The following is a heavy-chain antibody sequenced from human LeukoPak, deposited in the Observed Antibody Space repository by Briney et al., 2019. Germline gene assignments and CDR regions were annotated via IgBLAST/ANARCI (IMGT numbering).Heavy chain of an antibody. J-gene: IGHJ4*02. V-gene: IGHV3-23*01. CDR2: ISGSGGST. Sequence: GGSLRLSCAASGFTFSSYAMSWVRQAPGKGLEWVSAISGSGGSTYYADSVKGRFTISRDNSKNTLYLQMNSLRAEDTAVYYCAKEMLGYCSSTSCYTPFGYWGQGTLVTVSS. D-gene: IGHD2-2*02. CDR3: AKEMLGYCSSTSCYTPFGY. CDR1: GFTFSSYA.